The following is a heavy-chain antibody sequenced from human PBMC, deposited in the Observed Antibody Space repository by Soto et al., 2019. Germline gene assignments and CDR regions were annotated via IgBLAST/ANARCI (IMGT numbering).Heavy chain of an antibody. CDR3: ARGSGIVALPGELEDVNYDY. Sequence: QVQLQQWGAGLVKPSETLSLSCAVYGQSFSGHSWAWIRQSPGKGLEWIGEINESGSTYYNPSLNSRVTISADTSKNQFSLKLSSVSAADTAVYFCARGSGIVALPGELEDVNYDYWGQGTLVNVSS. V-gene: IGHV4-34*01. CDR2: INESGST. CDR1: GQSFSGHS. D-gene: IGHD1-1*01. J-gene: IGHJ4*02.